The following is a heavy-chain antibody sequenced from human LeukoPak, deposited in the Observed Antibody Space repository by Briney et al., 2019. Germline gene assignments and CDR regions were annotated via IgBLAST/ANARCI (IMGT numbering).Heavy chain of an antibody. V-gene: IGHV4-61*05. J-gene: IGHJ4*02. CDR2: IYYSGST. D-gene: IGHD6-13*01. CDR3: ARGLQQQLVPFDY. Sequence: SETLSLTCTVSGGSISSNNCYWGWIRQPPGKGLEWIGYIYYSGSTNYNPSLKSRVTISVDTSKNQFSLKLSSVTAADTAVYYCARGLQQQLVPFDYWGQGTLVTVSS. CDR1: GGSISSNNCY.